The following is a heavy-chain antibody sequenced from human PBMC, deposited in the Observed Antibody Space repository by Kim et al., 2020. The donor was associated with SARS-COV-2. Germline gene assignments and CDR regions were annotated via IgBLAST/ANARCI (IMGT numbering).Heavy chain of an antibody. V-gene: IGHV3-7*04. Sequence: GRFTISRDNAKNSLYLQMNSLRAEDTAVYYCARREYSTSSMSVATIMPFYYWGQGTLVTVSS. CDR3: ARREYSTSSMSVATIMPFYY. J-gene: IGHJ4*02. D-gene: IGHD5-12*01.